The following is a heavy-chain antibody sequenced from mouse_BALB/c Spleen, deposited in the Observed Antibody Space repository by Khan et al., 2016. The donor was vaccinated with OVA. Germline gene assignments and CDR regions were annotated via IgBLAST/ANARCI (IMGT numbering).Heavy chain of an antibody. CDR3: VRDGAYHRNDGWFAY. CDR2: INPSNGYT. J-gene: IGHJ3*01. Sequence: QVQLKQSGAELARPGASVKMSCKASGYTFTSYTIHWIKERPGQGLVWIGYINPSNGYTNYNQKFKDKATLTTDKSSTTAYLQLNSLTSDDSAVYNCVRDGAYHRNDGWFAYWGQGTLVTVSA. V-gene: IGHV1-4*01. D-gene: IGHD2-14*01. CDR1: GYTFTSYT.